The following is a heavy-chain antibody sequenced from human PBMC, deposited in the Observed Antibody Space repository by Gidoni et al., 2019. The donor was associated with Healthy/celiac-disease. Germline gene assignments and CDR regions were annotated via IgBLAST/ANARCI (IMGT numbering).Heavy chain of an antibody. Sequence: EVQLVESGGGLVQPGGSLRLSCAASGFTFSSYWMSWVRQAPGTGLEWVANIKQDGSEKYYVDSVKGRFTISRDNAKNSLYLQMNSLRAEDTAVYYCARDQEITMAPKNVGFDPWGQGTLVTVSS. J-gene: IGHJ5*02. CDR3: ARDQEITMAPKNVGFDP. D-gene: IGHD3-10*01. V-gene: IGHV3-7*01. CDR1: GFTFSSYW. CDR2: IKQDGSEK.